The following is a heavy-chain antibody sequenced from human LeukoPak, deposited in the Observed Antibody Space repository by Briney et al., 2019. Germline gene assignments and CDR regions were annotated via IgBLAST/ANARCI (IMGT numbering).Heavy chain of an antibody. D-gene: IGHD6-6*01. CDR1: GFTFSLYW. CDR2: INSDGSEG. J-gene: IGHJ3*01. Sequence: GGSLRLSRAASGFTFSLYWMNWVRRAPGKGLEWVASINSDGSEGYYADVVKGRFTISRDNAKNSLYLQINSLRAEDTAVYYCARSSYSSSSSVWGQGTMVTVSS. CDR3: ARSSYSSSSSV. V-gene: IGHV3-7*03.